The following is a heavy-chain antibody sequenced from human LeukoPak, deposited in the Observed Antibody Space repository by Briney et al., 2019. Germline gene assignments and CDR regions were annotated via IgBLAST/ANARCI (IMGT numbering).Heavy chain of an antibody. Sequence: GGSLRLSCAASGFTFSSYWMSWVRQAPGKGLEWVANIKQDGSEKYYVDSVKGRFTISRDNAKNSLYLQMNSLRAEDTAVYYCVSTSPGPYDYVWGSYRCWGQGTLVTVSS. CDR2: IKQDGSEK. D-gene: IGHD3-16*02. V-gene: IGHV3-7*01. J-gene: IGHJ4*02. CDR1: GFTFSSYW. CDR3: VSTSPGPYDYVWGSYRC.